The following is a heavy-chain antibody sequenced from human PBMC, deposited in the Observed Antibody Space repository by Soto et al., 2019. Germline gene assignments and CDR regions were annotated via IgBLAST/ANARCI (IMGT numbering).Heavy chain of an antibody. CDR3: ASDWGHDAFDI. V-gene: IGHV4-59*01. J-gene: IGHJ3*02. Sequence: PSETLSLTCAVSGGSIGGYYWSWIRQPPGKGLEWIGWVYYSGSTNYNPSLKSRVTISVDTSKNQFSLKLSSVTAADTAVYYCASDWGHDAFDIWGRGTMVTVSS. CDR2: VYYSGST. CDR1: GGSIGGYY. D-gene: IGHD7-27*01.